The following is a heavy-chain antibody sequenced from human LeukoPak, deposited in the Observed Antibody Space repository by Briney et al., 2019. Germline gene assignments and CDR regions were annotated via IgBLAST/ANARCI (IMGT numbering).Heavy chain of an antibody. V-gene: IGHV3-7*01. J-gene: IGHJ3*02. CDR3: AREYCSGGSCYSSLDAFDI. Sequence: PGGSLRLSCAASGFTFSSYWMSWVRQAPGKGLEWVANIKQDGSEKYYVDSVKGRFTISRDNAQNSLYLQMNSLRAEDTAVYFCAREYCSGGSCYSSLDAFDIWGQGTMVTVSS. CDR1: GFTFSSYW. CDR2: IKQDGSEK. D-gene: IGHD2-15*01.